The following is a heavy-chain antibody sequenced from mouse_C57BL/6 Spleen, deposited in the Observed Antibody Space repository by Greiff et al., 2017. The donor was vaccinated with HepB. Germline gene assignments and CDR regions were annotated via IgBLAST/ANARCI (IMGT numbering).Heavy chain of an antibody. D-gene: IGHD1-1*01. V-gene: IGHV1-80*01. CDR1: GYAFSSYW. J-gene: IGHJ1*03. CDR3: TYIDGSRHWYFDV. CDR2: IYPGDGDT. Sequence: VKLQQSGAELVKPGASVKISCKASGYAFSSYWMNWVKQRPGKGLEWIGQIYPGDGDTNYNGKFKGKATLTADKSSSTAYMQLSSLTSEDSAVYFCTYIDGSRHWYFDVWGTGTTVTVSS.